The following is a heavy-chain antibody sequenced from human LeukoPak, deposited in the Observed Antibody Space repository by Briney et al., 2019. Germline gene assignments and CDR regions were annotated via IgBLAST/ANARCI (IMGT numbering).Heavy chain of an antibody. CDR3: AREAPVNSYYYYGMDV. V-gene: IGHV3-30-3*01. Sequence: GRSLRLSCAASGFTFSSYAMHWVRQAPGKGLEWVAVISYDGSNKYYADSVKGRFTISRDNSKNTLYLQMNSLRAEDTAVYYCAREAPVNSYYYYGMDVWGQGTTVTVSS. CDR2: ISYDGSNK. CDR1: GFTFSSYA. J-gene: IGHJ6*02.